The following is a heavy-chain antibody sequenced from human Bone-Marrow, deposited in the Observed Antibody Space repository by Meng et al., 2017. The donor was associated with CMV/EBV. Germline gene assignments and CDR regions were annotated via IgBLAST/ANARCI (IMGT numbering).Heavy chain of an antibody. CDR2: IYSGGNT. J-gene: IGHJ6*02. Sequence: GESPKISCAASGFTVSSNYLSWVRQAPGKGLEWVSVIYSGGNTYYADSVRGRFTISRDNSKNTVYLQMNSLRAEDTAVYYCARGGYSGYCSSTSCYNDYYYFGMNVWGQGTTVTVSS. V-gene: IGHV3-53*01. D-gene: IGHD2-2*02. CDR3: ARGGYSGYCSSTSCYNDYYYFGMNV. CDR1: GFTVSSNY.